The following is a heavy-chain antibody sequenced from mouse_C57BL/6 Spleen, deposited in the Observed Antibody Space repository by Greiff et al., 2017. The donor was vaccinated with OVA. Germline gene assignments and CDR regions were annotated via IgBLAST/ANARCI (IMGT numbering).Heavy chain of an antibody. Sequence: QVQLQQPGAELVRPGSSVKLSCKASGYTFTSYWMDWVKQRPGQGLEWIGNIYPSDSETHYNQKFKDKATLTVDKSSSTAYMQLSSLTSEDSAVYYCARGFLLAGFAYWGQGTLVTVSA. CDR3: ARGFLLAGFAY. J-gene: IGHJ3*01. V-gene: IGHV1-61*01. D-gene: IGHD1-1*01. CDR1: GYTFTSYW. CDR2: IYPSDSET.